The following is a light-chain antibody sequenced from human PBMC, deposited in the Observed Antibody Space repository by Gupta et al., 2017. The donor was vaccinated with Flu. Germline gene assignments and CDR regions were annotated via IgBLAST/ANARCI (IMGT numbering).Light chain of an antibody. V-gene: IGLV3-21*02. CDR3: QVCDSGSRI. J-gene: IGLJ2*01. CDR2: DDS. Sequence: YVLTQPPSVSLAPGQTARIPCGGNNIGSKSVHWYQQKPGQAPVLVVYDDSDRPSGIPERFSGSKSGDTATLTISRVEDGDEADYYCQVCDSGSRIFGGGTKLTVL. CDR1: NIGSKS.